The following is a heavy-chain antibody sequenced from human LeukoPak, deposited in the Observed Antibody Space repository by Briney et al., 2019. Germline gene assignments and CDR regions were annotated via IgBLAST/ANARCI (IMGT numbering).Heavy chain of an antibody. V-gene: IGHV6-1*01. Sequence: SQTLSLTCAISGDSVSSGSAAWHWIRQSPSRGLEWLAKTYYGSKWSNDYSTSVASRITITSDTSKNQFSLQLKSVTPEDTAIYYCARAVTAVAGTLDSWGQGTLVTVSS. CDR2: TYYGSKWSN. D-gene: IGHD6-19*01. CDR3: ARAVTAVAGTLDS. J-gene: IGHJ5*01. CDR1: GDSVSSGSAA.